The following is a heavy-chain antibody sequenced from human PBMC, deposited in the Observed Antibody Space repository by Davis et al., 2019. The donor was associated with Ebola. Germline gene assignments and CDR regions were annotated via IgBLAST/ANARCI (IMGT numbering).Heavy chain of an antibody. J-gene: IGHJ4*02. CDR3: ARVVAAAGTFHFDY. Sequence: ASVKVSCKASGYTFTSYGISWVRQAPGQGLEWMGWISAYNGNTNYAQKLQGRVTMTTDTSTSTAYMELSRLRSDDTAVYYCARVVAAAGTFHFDYWGQGTLVTVSS. CDR2: ISAYNGNT. V-gene: IGHV1-18*01. CDR1: GYTFTSYG. D-gene: IGHD6-13*01.